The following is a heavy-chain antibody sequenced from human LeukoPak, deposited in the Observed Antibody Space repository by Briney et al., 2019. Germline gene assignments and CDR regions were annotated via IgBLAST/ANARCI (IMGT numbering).Heavy chain of an antibody. J-gene: IGHJ4*02. D-gene: IGHD3-22*01. CDR2: ISAYNGNT. CDR1: GYTFTSYG. V-gene: IGHV1-18*01. Sequence: ASVKVSCKASGYTFTSYGISWVRPAPGQGLEWMGWISAYNGNTNYAQKLQGRVTMTTDTSTSTAYMELRSLRSDDTAVYYCANSGYDSSGLWYFDYWGQGTLVTVSS. CDR3: ANSGYDSSGLWYFDY.